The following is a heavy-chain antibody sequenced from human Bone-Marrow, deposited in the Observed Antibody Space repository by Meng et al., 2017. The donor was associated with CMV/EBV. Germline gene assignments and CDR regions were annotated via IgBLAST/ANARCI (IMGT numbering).Heavy chain of an antibody. D-gene: IGHD3-9*01. CDR3: ARALDDILTGYYTTHYFDY. V-gene: IGHV1-2*02. CDR2: INPKTGGT. J-gene: IGHJ4*02. Sequence: TFSGYYMHWVRQAPGQGLEWTGWINPKTGGTNYAQKFQGRVTMTRDTSISTAYMELGRLRSDDTAVYYCARALDDILTGYYTTHYFDYWGQGTLVTVSS. CDR1: TFSGYY.